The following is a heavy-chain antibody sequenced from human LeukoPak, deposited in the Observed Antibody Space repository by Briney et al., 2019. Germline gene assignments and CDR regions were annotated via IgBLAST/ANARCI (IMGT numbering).Heavy chain of an antibody. CDR1: GGSISNYY. CDR3: ARGGHRRYYYTSGSAFDP. V-gene: IGHV4-59*01. Sequence: SETLSLTCIVSGGSISNYYWSWIRQPPGKGLEYIGYIYYSGSTSYNPSLKSRVTISVDMSKNQFSLKLSSVTAADTAVYYCARGGHRRYYYTSGSAFDPWGQGTLVTVSS. J-gene: IGHJ5*02. CDR2: IYYSGST. D-gene: IGHD3-10*01.